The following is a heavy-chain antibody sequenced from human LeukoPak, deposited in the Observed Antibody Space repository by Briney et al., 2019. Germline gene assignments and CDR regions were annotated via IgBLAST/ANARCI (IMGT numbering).Heavy chain of an antibody. CDR2: ISYNSGSI. D-gene: IGHD5-18*01. Sequence: SLRLSCAASGFTFDDYAMHWVRQAPGKGLEWVSGISYNSGSINYAESVKGRFTISRDNAKNSLYLQMNSLTVEDTALYYCAKVGPDSSYGFGFFNYWGRGTLVTVSS. CDR3: AKVGPDSSYGFGFFNY. V-gene: IGHV3-9*01. CDR1: GFTFDDYA. J-gene: IGHJ4*02.